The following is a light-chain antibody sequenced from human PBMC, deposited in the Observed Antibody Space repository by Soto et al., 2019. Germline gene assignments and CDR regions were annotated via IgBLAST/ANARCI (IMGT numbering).Light chain of an antibody. CDR2: EGS. CDR3: KSYAGSNTYG. V-gene: IGLV2-23*01. Sequence: QSLLTQPASVSGSPGQSITISCTGTSSDVGSYNLVSWYQQHPGKAPKVMIYEGSKRPSGVSNRFSGSKSGNTASLTIPGLQAEDEADYFCKSYAGSNTYGFGSGTKVTVL. J-gene: IGLJ1*01. CDR1: SSDVGSYNL.